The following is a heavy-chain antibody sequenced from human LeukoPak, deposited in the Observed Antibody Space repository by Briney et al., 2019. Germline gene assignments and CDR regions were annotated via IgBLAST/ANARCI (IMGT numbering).Heavy chain of an antibody. CDR1: GFTFISYA. Sequence: PGGSLRLSCAASGFTFISYAMTWVRQAPGKGLEWVSSISAGDGRTYYADSVKGRFTISRDNSKNTLYLQMSSLRLDDTAVYYCAKDKVGVVADFFDYWGQGTLVTVSS. CDR3: AKDKVGVVADFFDY. J-gene: IGHJ4*02. V-gene: IGHV3-23*01. D-gene: IGHD2-15*01. CDR2: ISAGDGRT.